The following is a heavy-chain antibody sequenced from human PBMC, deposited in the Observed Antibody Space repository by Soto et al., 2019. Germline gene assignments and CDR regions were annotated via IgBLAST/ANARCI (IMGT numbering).Heavy chain of an antibody. CDR2: IYYSGST. CDR1: GGSVSSGGYY. V-gene: IGHV4-61*08. Sequence: SETLSLTCTVSGGSVSSGGYYWSWIRQPPGKGLEWIGYIYYSGSTNYNPSLKSRVTISVDTSKNQFSLKLSSVTAADTAVYYCASCISTSCYDGFDDSGQGTLVTVSS. CDR3: ASCISTSCYDGFDD. D-gene: IGHD2-2*01. J-gene: IGHJ4*02.